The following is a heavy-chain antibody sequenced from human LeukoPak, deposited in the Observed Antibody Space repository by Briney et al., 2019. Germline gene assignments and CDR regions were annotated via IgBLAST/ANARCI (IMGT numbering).Heavy chain of an antibody. CDR2: ISYDGSNK. Sequence: GRSLRLSCAASGFTFSSYAMHWVRQAPGKGLEWVVVISYDGSNKYYADSVKGRFTISRDNSKNTLYLQMNSLRAGNTAVYYCASLHTSAAPDAFDIWGQGTMVTVSS. V-gene: IGHV3-30-3*01. CDR3: ASLHTSAAPDAFDI. D-gene: IGHD6-13*01. CDR1: GFTFSSYA. J-gene: IGHJ3*02.